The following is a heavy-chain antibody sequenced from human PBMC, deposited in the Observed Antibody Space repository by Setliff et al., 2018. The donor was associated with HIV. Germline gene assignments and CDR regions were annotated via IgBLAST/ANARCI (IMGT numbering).Heavy chain of an antibody. CDR3: ARPLTTSYNFWGDAFSI. Sequence: PGGSLRLSCAASGFSLRSYSMNWVRQAPGKGLEWIGYIYHAGNTYYNLSLKSRVTISVDTSKNQISLRLNSLTAADTAVYYCARPLTTSYNFWGDAFSIWGQGTMVTVSS. D-gene: IGHD3-3*01. V-gene: IGHV4-38-2*01. CDR1: GFSLRSYS. CDR2: IYHAGNT. J-gene: IGHJ3*02.